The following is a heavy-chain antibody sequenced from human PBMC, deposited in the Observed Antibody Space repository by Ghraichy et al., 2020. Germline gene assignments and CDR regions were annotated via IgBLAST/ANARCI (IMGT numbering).Heavy chain of an antibody. CDR1: GGSFSGYY. CDR3: ARVGGWQRGYCSGGSCYAIPYYYYYGMDV. Sequence: SETLSLTCAVYGGSFSGYYWSWIRQPPGKGLEWIGEINHSGSTNYNPSLKSRVTISVDTSKNQFSLKLSSVTAADTAVYYCARVGGWQRGYCSGGSCYAIPYYYYYGMDVWGQGTTVTVSS. CDR2: INHSGST. V-gene: IGHV4-34*01. J-gene: IGHJ6*02. D-gene: IGHD2-15*01.